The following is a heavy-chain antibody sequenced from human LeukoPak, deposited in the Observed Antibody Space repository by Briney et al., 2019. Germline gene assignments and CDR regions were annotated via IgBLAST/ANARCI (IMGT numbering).Heavy chain of an antibody. V-gene: IGHV1-8*01. CDR3: ARVGQVVSAWDYGGTDHDFDY. CDR2: MNPNSGNT. D-gene: IGHD4-23*01. J-gene: IGHJ4*02. Sequence: GASVKVSXKASGYTFTSYDINWVRQATGQGLEWMGWMNPNSGNTGYAQKFQGRVTMTRNTSISTAYMELSSLRSEDTAVYCCARVGQVVSAWDYGGTDHDFDYWGQGTLVTVSS. CDR1: GYTFTSYD.